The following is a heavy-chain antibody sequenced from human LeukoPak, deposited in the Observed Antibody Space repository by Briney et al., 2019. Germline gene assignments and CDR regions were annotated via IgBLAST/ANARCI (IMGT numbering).Heavy chain of an antibody. V-gene: IGHV3-21*01. CDR1: RFTFSSYS. J-gene: IGHJ5*02. Sequence: GGSLRLSCAASRFTFSSYSMNWVRQAPGKGLEWVSSISSSSYIYYADSVKGRFTISRDNAKNSLYLQMNSLRAEDTAVYYCARDSSSWKFDPWGQGTLVTVSS. CDR3: ARDSSSWKFDP. CDR2: ISSSSYI. D-gene: IGHD6-13*01.